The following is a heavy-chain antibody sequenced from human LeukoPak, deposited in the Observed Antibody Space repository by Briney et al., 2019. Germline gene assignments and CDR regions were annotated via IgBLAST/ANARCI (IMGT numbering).Heavy chain of an antibody. CDR2: IYSGGGT. CDR1: GFTVANNY. CDR3: ARGDYGANLPFDY. V-gene: IGHV3-66*01. J-gene: IGHJ4*02. D-gene: IGHD4-23*01. Sequence: TGGSLRLSCAASGFTVANNYMSWVRQAPGKGLEWVSVIYSGGGTYYADPVKGRFTISRDNSKNTLYLHMNSLRAEDTAVYYCARGDYGANLPFDYWGQGTLVTVSS.